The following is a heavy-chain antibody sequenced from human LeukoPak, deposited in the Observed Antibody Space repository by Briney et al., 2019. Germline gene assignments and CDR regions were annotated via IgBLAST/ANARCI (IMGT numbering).Heavy chain of an antibody. J-gene: IGHJ6*03. CDR2: IYYSGSS. V-gene: IGHV4-39*01. Sequence: SETLSLTCTVSGGSIISSSYYWGWIRQPPGKGLEWIASIYYSGSSYYNPSLKSRVTISVDTSKNQFSLNLSSVTAADTAVYYCGGVNRGYYYMDVWGKGTTVTVSS. CDR1: GGSIISSSYY. D-gene: IGHD4-23*01. CDR3: GGVNRGYYYMDV.